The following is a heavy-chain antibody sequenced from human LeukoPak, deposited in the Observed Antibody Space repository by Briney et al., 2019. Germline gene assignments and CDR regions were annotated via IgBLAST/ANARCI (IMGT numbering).Heavy chain of an antibody. CDR2: IYSGGAT. CDR1: GLTVSNNY. J-gene: IGHJ4*02. D-gene: IGHD1-1*01. V-gene: IGHV3-53*01. CDR3: AKTGNPATGDH. Sequence: GGSLRLSCAASGLTVSNNYMSWVRQAPGKGLEWVSVIYSGGATYYADSVKGRFTISRDNFKNTLYLQMNSLRVEDTAVYYCAKTGNPATGDHWGQGTLVTVSS.